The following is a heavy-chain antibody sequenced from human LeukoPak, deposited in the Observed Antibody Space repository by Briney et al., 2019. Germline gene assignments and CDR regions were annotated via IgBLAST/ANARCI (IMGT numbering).Heavy chain of an antibody. CDR2: SSGGGSST. J-gene: IGHJ6*03. CDR3: AKGGGLAVVYVVDFYYMGV. Sequence: GWSLRLSCAASGFTSSGYAMSWVRQTPGKGLEWVSASSGGGSSTYYADSVKGRFTLSRDNSTNTLFLLMNSLRAEDTAVYYCAKGGGLAVVYVVDFYYMGVWGKGTTVTVSS. V-gene: IGHV3-23*01. D-gene: IGHD6-19*01. CDR1: GFTSSGYA.